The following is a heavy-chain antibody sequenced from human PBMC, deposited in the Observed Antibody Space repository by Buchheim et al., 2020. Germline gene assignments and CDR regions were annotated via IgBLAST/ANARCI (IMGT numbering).Heavy chain of an antibody. J-gene: IGHJ6*02. D-gene: IGHD3-9*01. CDR3: ARDGTYYDILTGYYRPDYYYYYGMDV. V-gene: IGHV1-46*01. Sequence: QVQLVQSGAEVKKPGASVKVSCKASGYTFTSYYMHWVRQAPGQGLEWMGIINPSGGSTSYAQKFQGRVTMTRDTSTSTVYMELSSLRSEDTAVYYCARDGTYYDILTGYYRPDYYYYYGMDVWGQGTT. CDR2: INPSGGST. CDR1: GYTFTSYY.